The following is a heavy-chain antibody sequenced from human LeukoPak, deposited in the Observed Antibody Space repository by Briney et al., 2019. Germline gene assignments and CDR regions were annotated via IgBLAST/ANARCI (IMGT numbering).Heavy chain of an antibody. Sequence: PGGSLRLSCAASGFNVSSNYMTWVRQAPGKGLEWVSVIYSGGSTYYADSVKGRFTISRDNSKDTLYLQMNSLRAEDTAIYYCVKLRTGTATNFDYWGQGTLVTVSS. CDR2: IYSGGST. V-gene: IGHV3-53*01. CDR1: GFNVSSNY. CDR3: VKLRTGTATNFDY. J-gene: IGHJ4*02. D-gene: IGHD1-1*01.